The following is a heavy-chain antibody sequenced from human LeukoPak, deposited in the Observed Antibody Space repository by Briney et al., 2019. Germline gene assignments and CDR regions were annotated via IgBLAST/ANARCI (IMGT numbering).Heavy chain of an antibody. CDR2: FYIGRTT. D-gene: IGHD6-6*01. CDR3: ARDKGQSGSSGIYESYMDV. CDR1: GGSLRGHS. V-gene: IGHV4-59*11. J-gene: IGHJ6*03. Sequence: SETLSLTCSVSGGSLRGHSWSWVRQPPGQGLEYIGDFYIGRTTNYNRSLKSRVTISLDTSKRQLSLTVNSVTAADTAVCYCARDKGQSGSSGIYESYMDVWGPGTTVIVSS.